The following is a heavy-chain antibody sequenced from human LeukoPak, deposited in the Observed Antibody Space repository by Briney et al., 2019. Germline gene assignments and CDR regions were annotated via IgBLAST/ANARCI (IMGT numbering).Heavy chain of an antibody. CDR1: GGTFSSYA. Sequence: SVKVSCKASGGTFSSYAISWVRQAPGKGLEWMGRIIPILGIANYPQKFQDRVTITADKSTSTAYMELSSLRSEDTAVYYCARGVYCSGGSCSEYFQHWGQGTLVTVSS. CDR3: ARGVYCSGGSCSEYFQH. J-gene: IGHJ1*01. D-gene: IGHD2-15*01. V-gene: IGHV1-69*04. CDR2: IIPILGIA.